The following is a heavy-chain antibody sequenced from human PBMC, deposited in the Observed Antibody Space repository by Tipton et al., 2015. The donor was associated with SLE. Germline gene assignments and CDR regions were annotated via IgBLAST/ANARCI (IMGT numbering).Heavy chain of an antibody. Sequence: SLRLSCAASGSSFRSYSMHWVRQTPGKGLEWMAVISSNGDYKYYTDSVKGRVTISRHNSKNTLYLQMNSLRPEDTAIYYCARDWGSSGWNSWFDSWGQGTLVTVSS. CDR3: ARDWGSSGWNSWFDS. CDR2: ISSNGDYK. CDR1: GSSFRSYS. J-gene: IGHJ5*01. D-gene: IGHD6-19*01. V-gene: IGHV3-30*14.